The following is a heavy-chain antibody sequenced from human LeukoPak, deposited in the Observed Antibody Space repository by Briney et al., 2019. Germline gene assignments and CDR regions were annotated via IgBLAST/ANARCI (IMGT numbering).Heavy chain of an antibody. J-gene: IGHJ6*02. CDR1: GGSISSSTYY. V-gene: IGHV4-39*07. CDR2: IYYSGST. D-gene: IGHD6-6*01. Sequence: SETLSLTCTVSGGSISSSTYYWVWIRQPPGKGLEWIGSIYYSGSTYYNPSLKSRVTISVDTSKNQFSLKLSSVTAADTAVYYCAVSAPYYYYGMDVWGQGTTVTVSS. CDR3: AVSAPYYYYGMDV.